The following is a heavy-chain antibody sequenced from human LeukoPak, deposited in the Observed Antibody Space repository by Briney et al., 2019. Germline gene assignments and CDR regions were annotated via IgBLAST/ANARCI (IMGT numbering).Heavy chain of an antibody. CDR2: INSDGSIT. Sequence: PGGFLRLSCATSGFTFSSYWMHWVRQVPGRGLVWVSRINSDGSITDYADSVKGRFTIARDTAQNTLHLQMNSLRVEDTAMYYCAREPGGYYDSSGFLDDWGQGTLVTVSS. D-gene: IGHD3-22*01. J-gene: IGHJ4*02. CDR1: GFTFSSYW. V-gene: IGHV3-74*01. CDR3: AREPGGYYDSSGFLDD.